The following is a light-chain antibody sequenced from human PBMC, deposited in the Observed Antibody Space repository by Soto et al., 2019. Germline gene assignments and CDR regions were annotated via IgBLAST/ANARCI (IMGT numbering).Light chain of an antibody. CDR1: QSVGSS. V-gene: IGKV3-11*01. CDR2: DAS. Sequence: EIVLTQSPATLSLSPGERATLSCRASQSVGSSLAWYQQRPGQAPRLLIYDASNRATGIPARFSGSGSGTDFTLTISSLEPEDVGVYYCQQRNNCPLTFGGGTKVEIK. J-gene: IGKJ4*01. CDR3: QQRNNCPLT.